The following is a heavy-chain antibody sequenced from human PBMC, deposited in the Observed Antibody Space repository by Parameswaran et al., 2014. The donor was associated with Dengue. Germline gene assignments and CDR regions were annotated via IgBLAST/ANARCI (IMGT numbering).Heavy chain of an antibody. CDR3: TTGITMVRGVSETCLDY. V-gene: IGHV3-15*01. Sequence: VRQAPGKGLEWVGRIKSKTDGGTTDYAAPVKGRFTISRDDSKNTLYLQMNSLKTEDTAVYYCTTGITMVRGVSETCLDYWGQGTLVTVSS. J-gene: IGHJ4*02. D-gene: IGHD3-10*01. CDR2: IKSKTDGGTT.